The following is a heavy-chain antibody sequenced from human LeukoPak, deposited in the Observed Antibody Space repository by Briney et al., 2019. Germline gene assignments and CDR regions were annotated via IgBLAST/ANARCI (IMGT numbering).Heavy chain of an antibody. CDR3: AKALNYYGSGSYYPFDY. CDR2: ISGGGGST. Sequence: GGSLRLSCAASGFTFSSYAMSWVRQAPGKGLEWVSAISGGGGSTYYADSVKGRFTISRDNSKNTLYLQMNSLRAEDTAVYYCAKALNYYGSGSYYPFDYWGQGTLVTVSS. CDR1: GFTFSSYA. J-gene: IGHJ4*02. D-gene: IGHD3-10*01. V-gene: IGHV3-23*01.